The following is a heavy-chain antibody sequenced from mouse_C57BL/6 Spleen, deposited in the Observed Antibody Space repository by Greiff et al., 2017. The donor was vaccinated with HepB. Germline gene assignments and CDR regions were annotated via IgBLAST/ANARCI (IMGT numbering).Heavy chain of an antibody. CDR2: IDPSDSYT. D-gene: IGHD4-1*01. CDR1: GYTFTSYW. V-gene: IGHV1-69*01. CDR3: ALGREDYFDY. J-gene: IGHJ2*01. Sequence: VQLQQPGAELVMPGASVKLSCKASGYTFTSYWMHWVKQRPGQGLEWIGEIDPSDSYTNYNQKFKGKSTLTVDKSSSTAYMQLSSLASEDSAVYYCALGREDYFDYWGQGTTLTVSS.